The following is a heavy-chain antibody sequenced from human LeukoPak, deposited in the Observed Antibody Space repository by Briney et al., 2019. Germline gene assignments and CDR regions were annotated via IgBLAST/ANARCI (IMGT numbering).Heavy chain of an antibody. V-gene: IGHV1-2*02. CDR1: GYTFTGYY. CDR2: INPNSGGT. D-gene: IGHD3-10*01. J-gene: IGHJ4*02. CDR3: AREGDTQSGSYYY. Sequence: ASVKVSCETSGYTFTGYYMHWVRQAPGQGLEWMGWINPNSGGTNYAQKFQGGVTMARDTSISTAYMELSRLRSDDTAVYYCAREGDTQSGSYYYRGQGTLVTVSS.